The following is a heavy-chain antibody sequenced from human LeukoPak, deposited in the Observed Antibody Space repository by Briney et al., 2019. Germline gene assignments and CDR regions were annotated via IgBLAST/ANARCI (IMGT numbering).Heavy chain of an antibody. CDR1: GGSISSGGYY. D-gene: IGHD6-13*01. CDR2: IYHSGST. J-gene: IGHJ4*02. CDR3: ARDTRGVGSWYYFDY. V-gene: IGHV4-30-2*01. Sequence: PSQTLSLTCTVSGGSISSGGYYWSWIRQPPGKGLEWIGYIYHSGSTYYNPSLKSRVTISVDTSKNQFSLKLSSVTDADTAVYYCARDTRGVGSWYYFDYWGQGTLVTVSS.